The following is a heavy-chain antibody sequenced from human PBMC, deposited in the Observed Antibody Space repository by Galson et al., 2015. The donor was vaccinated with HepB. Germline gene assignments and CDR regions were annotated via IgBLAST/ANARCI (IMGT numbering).Heavy chain of an antibody. CDR3: ARGHDFWSGQPLDY. J-gene: IGHJ4*02. Sequence: SLRLSCAASGFTSSSYAMNWVRQAPGKGLEWVSSISSSSSYIYYADSVKGRFTISRDNAKNSLYLQMNSLRAEDTAVYYCARGHDFWSGQPLDYWGQGTLVTVSS. V-gene: IGHV3-21*01. D-gene: IGHD3-3*01. CDR1: GFTSSSYA. CDR2: ISSSSSYI.